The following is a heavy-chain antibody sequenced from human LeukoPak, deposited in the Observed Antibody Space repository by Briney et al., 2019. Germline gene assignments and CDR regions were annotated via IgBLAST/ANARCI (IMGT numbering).Heavy chain of an antibody. CDR3: ARDSLDTAMVTLTIDY. V-gene: IGHV3-48*01. CDR1: GFTFSSYS. D-gene: IGHD5-18*01. J-gene: IGHJ4*02. Sequence: GESLRLSCAASGFTFSSYSMNWVRQAPGKGLEWVSYISSSSSTIYYADSVKGRFTISRDSAKNSLYLQMNSLRAEDTAVYYCARDSLDTAMVTLTIDYWGQGTLVTVSS. CDR2: ISSSSSTI.